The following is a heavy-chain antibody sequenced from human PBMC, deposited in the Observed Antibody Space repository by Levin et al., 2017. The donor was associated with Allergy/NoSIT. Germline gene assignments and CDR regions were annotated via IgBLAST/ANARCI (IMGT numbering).Heavy chain of an antibody. D-gene: IGHD2-21*02. CDR1: GFTFSSYA. J-gene: IGHJ4*02. V-gene: IGHV3-23*01. Sequence: PGESLKISCAASGFTFSSYAMNWVRQAPGKGLEWVSTIDGSGVNTYYADSVKGRFTISRDNSRNTLYLQMNSLRAEDTAIYYCAKSGHWGYYFDYWGQGTLVTVSS. CDR3: AKSGHWGYYFDY. CDR2: IDGSGVNT.